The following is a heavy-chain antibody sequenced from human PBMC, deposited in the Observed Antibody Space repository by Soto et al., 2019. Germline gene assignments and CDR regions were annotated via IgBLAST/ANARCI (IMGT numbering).Heavy chain of an antibody. CDR1: GGTFSSYA. J-gene: IGHJ4*02. CDR2: IIPIFGTA. CDR3: ARRGVDTAMANGY. Sequence: SVKVSCKASGGTFSSYAISWVRQAPGQGLEWMGGIIPIFGTANYAQKFQGRVTITADESTSTAYMELRSLRSDDTAVYYCARRGVDTAMANGYWGQGTLVTVSS. D-gene: IGHD5-18*01. V-gene: IGHV1-69*13.